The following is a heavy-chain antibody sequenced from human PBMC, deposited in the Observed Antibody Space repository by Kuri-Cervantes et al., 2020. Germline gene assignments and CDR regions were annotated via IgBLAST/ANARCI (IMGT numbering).Heavy chain of an antibody. CDR2: ISYDGSNK. CDR3: AGYSSGWSGSAFDY. Sequence: GESLKISCAASGFTFSSYAMHWVRQAPGKGLEWVAVISYDGSNKYYADSVKGRFTISRDNSENTLYLQMNSLRAEDTAVYYCAGYSSGWSGSAFDYWGQGTLVTVSS. J-gene: IGHJ4*02. V-gene: IGHV3-30-3*01. D-gene: IGHD6-19*01. CDR1: GFTFSSYA.